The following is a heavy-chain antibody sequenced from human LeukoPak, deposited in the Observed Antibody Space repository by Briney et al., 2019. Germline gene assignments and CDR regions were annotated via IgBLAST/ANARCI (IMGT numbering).Heavy chain of an antibody. CDR3: TSWGDTTAEYFQR. CDR2: INPDGRDT. V-gene: IGHV3-7*01. J-gene: IGHJ1*01. Sequence: GGSLRLSCVVSGFTFNRCWMNWVRQAPGKGLEWVAHINPDGRDTYYVDSVKGRFTISRDNAQNPMYLQMNSLRVEDTAVYYCTSWGDTTAEYFQRWGQGTLVTVSS. CDR1: GFTFNRCW. D-gene: IGHD2-21*02.